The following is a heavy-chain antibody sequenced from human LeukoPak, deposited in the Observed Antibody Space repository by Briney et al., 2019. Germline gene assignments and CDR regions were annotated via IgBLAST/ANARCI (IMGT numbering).Heavy chain of an antibody. D-gene: IGHD6-6*01. CDR1: GGTFSSYA. CDR3: ARHTSSFFALDY. J-gene: IGHJ4*02. CDR2: INPNSGGT. V-gene: IGHV1-2*02. Sequence: ASVKVSCKASGGTFSSYAISWVRQAPGQGLEWMGRINPNSGGTNYAQKFQGRVTVTTDTSISTAYMALSRLTSDDTAVYYCARHTSSFFALDYWGQGTLVTVSS.